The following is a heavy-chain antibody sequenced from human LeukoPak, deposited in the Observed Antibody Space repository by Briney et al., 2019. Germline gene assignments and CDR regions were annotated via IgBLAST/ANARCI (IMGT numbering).Heavy chain of an antibody. V-gene: IGHV3-33*01. D-gene: IGHD1-1*01. Sequence: QPGRSLRLSRAASGFIFSNDAMHWVRQAPGKGLEWVAFIWFDGSNKHYADSVKGRFTISRDNSEDTLYLQMNSLRAEDTAVYYCVRDPSGSGFAFDSWGQGALVTVSS. CDR3: VRDPSGSGFAFDS. J-gene: IGHJ4*02. CDR2: IWFDGSNK. CDR1: GFIFSNDA.